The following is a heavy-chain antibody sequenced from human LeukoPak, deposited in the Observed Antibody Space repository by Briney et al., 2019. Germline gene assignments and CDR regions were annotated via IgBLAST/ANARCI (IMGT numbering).Heavy chain of an antibody. CDR1: GYTLTSYS. J-gene: IGHJ3*02. CDR3: ARPLNQWEAFDI. D-gene: IGHD1-26*01. CDR2: INPSVGTT. V-gene: IGHV1-46*01. Sequence: ASVKVSCKASGYTLTSYSMNWVRQAPGQGLEWMGVINPSVGTTSYAQDFQGRVTVTRDTSTNTVYMELSSLRYEDTAVYFCARPLNQWEAFDIWGQGTMVTVSS.